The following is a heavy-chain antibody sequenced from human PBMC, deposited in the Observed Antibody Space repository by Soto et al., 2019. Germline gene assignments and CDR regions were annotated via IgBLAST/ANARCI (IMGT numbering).Heavy chain of an antibody. CDR2: ISGSGGST. D-gene: IGHD3-22*01. CDR3: VGGYYGVDIWFDP. J-gene: IGHJ5*02. V-gene: IGHV3-23*01. CDR1: GFTFSSYA. Sequence: EVQLLESGGGLVQPGGSLRLSCAASGFTFSSYAMSWVRQAPGKGLEWVSAISGSGGSTYYADSVKGRFTISRDNSKNTLYLQMNSLRAEDTAVYYCVGGYYGVDIWFDPWGQGTLVTVSS.